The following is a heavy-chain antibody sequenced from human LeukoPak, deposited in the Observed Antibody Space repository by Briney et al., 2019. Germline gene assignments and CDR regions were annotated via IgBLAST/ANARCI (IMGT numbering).Heavy chain of an antibody. Sequence: GGSLSLSCAASGFTFSSFSMNWVRPAPGKGLEWVSSISSSSSYIYYADSVKGRFTISRDNAKNSLYLQMNSLRAEDTAVYYCARDAYGDYSFDYWGQGTLVTLSS. J-gene: IGHJ4*02. CDR3: ARDAYGDYSFDY. D-gene: IGHD4-17*01. CDR2: ISSSSSYI. V-gene: IGHV3-21*01. CDR1: GFTFSSFS.